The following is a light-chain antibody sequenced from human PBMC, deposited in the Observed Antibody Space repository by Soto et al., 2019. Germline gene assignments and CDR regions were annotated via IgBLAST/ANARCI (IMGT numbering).Light chain of an antibody. Sequence: DIQMTQSPSTLSASVGDRVTITCRASQNIRSWLAWYQQKPGKAPELLIYSAYGLESGVPSRFSGSGSGTEFTLTISSLQPDDFATYYCQVYNGNSGLTFGGGTKVEIK. CDR1: QNIRSW. CDR2: SAY. V-gene: IGKV1-5*03. J-gene: IGKJ4*02. CDR3: QVYNGNSGLT.